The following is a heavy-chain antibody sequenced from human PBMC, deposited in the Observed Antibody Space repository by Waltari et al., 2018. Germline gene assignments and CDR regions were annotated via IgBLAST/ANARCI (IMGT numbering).Heavy chain of an antibody. CDR1: GFPFPYHY. CDR3: ARDTATALDS. CDR2: TKNRGNSHIT. J-gene: IGHJ5*01. D-gene: IGHD1-1*01. V-gene: IGHV3-72*01. Sequence: EVQLVESGGGLVQPGGSLRLSCVGSGFPFPYHYMDWVRQAPGKGLEWVSRTKNRGNSHITDYAASVKGRFIGSRDDSKNSLYLQMNNLQTEDTAVYYCARDTATALDSWGQGTLVIVSS.